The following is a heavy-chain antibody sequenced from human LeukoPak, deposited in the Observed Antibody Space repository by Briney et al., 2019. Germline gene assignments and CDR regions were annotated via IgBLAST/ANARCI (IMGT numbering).Heavy chain of an antibody. V-gene: IGHV1-69-2*01. CDR2: VDPEDGET. CDR1: GYTFTDYY. CDR3: ATLSKAADY. Sequence: ASVKVSCKVSGYTFTDYYMHWVKQAPGKGLERMGLVDPEDGETIYAEKFQGRVTITADTSTDTAYMELSSLRSEDTAVYYCATLSKAADYWGQGTLDTVSS. J-gene: IGHJ4*02. D-gene: IGHD6-25*01.